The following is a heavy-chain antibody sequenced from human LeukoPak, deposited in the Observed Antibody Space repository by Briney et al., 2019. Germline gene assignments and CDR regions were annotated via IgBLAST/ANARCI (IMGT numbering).Heavy chain of an antibody. Sequence: GGYLRLSCAASGFTFSSYAMSWVRQAPGKGLEWVSAISGSGGSTYYADSVKGRFTISRDNSKNTLYLQMNNLRAEDTAVYYCAKGDLGFGRFYFDYWGHGNLVTVSP. D-gene: IGHD3-16*01. V-gene: IGHV3-23*01. CDR3: AKGDLGFGRFYFDY. CDR2: ISGSGGST. CDR1: GFTFSSYA. J-gene: IGHJ4*01.